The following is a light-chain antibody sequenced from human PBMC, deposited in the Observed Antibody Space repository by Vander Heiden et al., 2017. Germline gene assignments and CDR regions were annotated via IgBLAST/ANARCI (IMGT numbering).Light chain of an antibody. Sequence: QSALTQPASVSGSPGQSIIIYCSGTSSDVGSYNLVSWYQQHPGKAPKLIIYEVTQRPSAISNHFSGSKFGNTASLTISGLHAEDEADYYCCSYAGSSTWVFGGGTKVTVL. CDR1: SSDVGSYNL. V-gene: IGLV2-23*02. CDR3: CSYAGSSTWV. J-gene: IGLJ3*02. CDR2: EVT.